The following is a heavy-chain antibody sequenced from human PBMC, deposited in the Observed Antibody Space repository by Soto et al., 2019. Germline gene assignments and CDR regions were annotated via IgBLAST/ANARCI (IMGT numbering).Heavy chain of an antibody. J-gene: IGHJ6*03. CDR2: LIPIFGIA. Sequence: ASVKVSCKASGGTFSSYAISWVRQAPGQGLEWMGGLIPIFGIANYAQKFQGRVTITADKSTSTAYMDLSSLRSEDTAVDYCARTLESSSYYSYYMDVWGKGTTVTVSS. D-gene: IGHD6-6*01. CDR1: GGTFSSYA. CDR3: ARTLESSSYYSYYMDV. V-gene: IGHV1-69*10.